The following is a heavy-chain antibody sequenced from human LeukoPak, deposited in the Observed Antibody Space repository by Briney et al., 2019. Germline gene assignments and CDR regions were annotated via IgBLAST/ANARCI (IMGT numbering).Heavy chain of an antibody. J-gene: IGHJ4*02. CDR2: IYSDGRT. CDR1: GFTVSNKY. Sequence: GGSLRLSCAASGFTVSNKYMTWVRQAPGKGLEWVSLIYSDGRTYYADSVKGRCTISRDNSKNTLYLQMNSLRVEDTAVYYCARGRYNWNYGQPGYFDYWGQGTLVTVSS. D-gene: IGHD1-7*01. V-gene: IGHV3-53*01. CDR3: ARGRYNWNYGQPGYFDY.